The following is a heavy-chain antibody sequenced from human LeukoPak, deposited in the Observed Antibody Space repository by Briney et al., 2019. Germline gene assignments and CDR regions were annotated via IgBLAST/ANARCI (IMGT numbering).Heavy chain of an antibody. D-gene: IGHD2-2*01. V-gene: IGHV4-4*07. CDR1: GGSISSYY. Sequence: SETLSLTCTVSGGSISSYYWSWIRQPAGKGLEWIGRIYTSGSTNYNPSLKSRVTISVDTSKTQFSLKLTSVTAADTAVYYCARVRGYCSSTICYRYYFDYWGQGTLVTVSS. CDR2: IYTSGST. J-gene: IGHJ4*02. CDR3: ARVRGYCSSTICYRYYFDY.